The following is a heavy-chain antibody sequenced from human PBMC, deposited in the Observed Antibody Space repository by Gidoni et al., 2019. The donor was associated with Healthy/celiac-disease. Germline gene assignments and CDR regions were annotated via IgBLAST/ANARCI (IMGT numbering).Heavy chain of an antibody. Sequence: QVQLQESGPGLVKPSQTLSLTCTVSGGSISSGSYYWRWIRQPAGKGLEWIGRIYTSGSTNYNPSLKSRVTISVDTSKNQFSLKLSSVTAADTAVYYCARSLYCGGDCYATDANWFDPWGQGTLVTVSS. CDR1: GGSISSGSYY. V-gene: IGHV4-61*02. J-gene: IGHJ5*02. CDR2: IYTSGST. D-gene: IGHD2-21*02. CDR3: ARSLYCGGDCYATDANWFDP.